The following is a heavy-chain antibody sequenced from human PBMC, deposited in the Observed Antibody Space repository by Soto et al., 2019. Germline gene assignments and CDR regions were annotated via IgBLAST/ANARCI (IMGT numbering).Heavy chain of an antibody. J-gene: IGHJ6*04. V-gene: IGHV4-4*07. CDR3: AREGASGFGMDV. D-gene: IGHD1-26*01. Sequence: QVQLQESGPGLVKPSETLSLTCNVSGGSIRRYYWSWVQQPAGKPLEWIKRIYTSGSTNYNPTLKSRVSMSVDTSKNKFSLEVTSVTAADTAVYYCAREGASGFGMDVWGIGTTVTVSS. CDR2: IYTSGST. CDR1: GGSIRRYY.